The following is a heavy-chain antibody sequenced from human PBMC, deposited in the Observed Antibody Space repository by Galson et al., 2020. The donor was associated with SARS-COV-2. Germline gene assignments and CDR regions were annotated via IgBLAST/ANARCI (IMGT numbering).Heavy chain of an antibody. Sequence: ALETLSLTCTVSGGSLSSYYWSWIRQPPGKGLEWIGYNYYSGSTNYNPSLKSRVTISVDTSKNQFSLKLSSVTAADTAVYYCARLADGYNSKWGYFDYWGQGTLVTGSS. D-gene: IGHD5-12*01. CDR2: NYYSGST. V-gene: IGHV4-59*08. CDR3: ARLADGYNSKWGYFDY. J-gene: IGHJ4*02. CDR1: GGSLSSYY.